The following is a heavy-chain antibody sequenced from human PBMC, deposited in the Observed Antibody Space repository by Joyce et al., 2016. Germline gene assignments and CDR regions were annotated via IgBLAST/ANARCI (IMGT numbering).Heavy chain of an antibody. D-gene: IGHD4-23*01. J-gene: IGHJ4*02. CDR2: IYYSGTT. Sequence: QLHLQESGPGLVKPSETLSLTGTVSGGYITTTSYYWGWIRQAPGKGLEWIGNIYYSGTTYYNPSLKSRVTISIDTSKNQFSLRLTSMTTADTAVYFCARVGDFGGDFDYWGQGTLVTVSS. CDR3: ARVGDFGGDFDY. CDR1: GGYITTTSYY. V-gene: IGHV4-39*07.